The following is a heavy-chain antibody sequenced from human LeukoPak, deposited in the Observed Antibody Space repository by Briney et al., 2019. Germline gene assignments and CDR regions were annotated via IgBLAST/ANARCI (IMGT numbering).Heavy chain of an antibody. V-gene: IGHV3-23*01. J-gene: IGHJ4*02. D-gene: IGHD2-15*01. Sequence: PRGSLRLSCAASGFTFSSYAMSWVRQAPGKGLEWVSAISGSGGSTYYADSVKGRFTISRDNSKNTLYLQMNILRAEDTAVYYCVKGCSYTGCYTSEYWGQGTLVTVSS. CDR2: ISGSGGST. CDR3: VKGCSYTGCYTSEY. CDR1: GFTFSSYA.